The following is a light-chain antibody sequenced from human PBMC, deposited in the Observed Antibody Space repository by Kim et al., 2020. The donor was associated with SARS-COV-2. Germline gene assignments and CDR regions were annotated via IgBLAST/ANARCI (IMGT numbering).Light chain of an antibody. Sequence: EPASICCRARQSLLNSNGYNYLDWYLQKPGQSPQLLIYLGSNRASGVPDRFSGGGSGTDFTLKISRVEAEDVGVYYCMQALQTPYTFGQGTKLEI. V-gene: IGKV2-28*01. J-gene: IGKJ2*01. CDR2: LGS. CDR1: QSLLNSNGYNY. CDR3: MQALQTPYT.